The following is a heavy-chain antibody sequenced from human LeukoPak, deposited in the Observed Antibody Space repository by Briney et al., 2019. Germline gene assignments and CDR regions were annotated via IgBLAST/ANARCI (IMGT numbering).Heavy chain of an antibody. CDR2: INHSGST. V-gene: IGHV4-34*01. CDR3: ARGEDIVATIGYDY. D-gene: IGHD5-12*01. Sequence: SETLSLTCTVSGGSISDYYWSWIRQPPGKGLEWIGEINHSGSTNYNPSLKSRVTISVDTSKNQFSLKLSSVTAADTAVYYCARGEDIVATIGYDYWGQGTLVTVSS. CDR1: GGSISDYY. J-gene: IGHJ4*02.